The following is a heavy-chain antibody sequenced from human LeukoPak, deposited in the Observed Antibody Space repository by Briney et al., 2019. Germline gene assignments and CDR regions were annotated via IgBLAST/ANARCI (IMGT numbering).Heavy chain of an antibody. V-gene: IGHV3-23*01. Sequence: PGGSLRLSCAASGFNFKLSAMSWGRQAPGKGLEWVALISGSGSRGSGITGGNTYYADSVKGRFSISRDDSQNTVYLQMNSLRVEDMATYFCAKGRCGDSSCWYFDAWAKGTRVTVSP. D-gene: IGHD6-13*01. CDR3: AKGRCGDSSCWYFDA. CDR2: ISGSGSRGSGITGGNT. J-gene: IGHJ4*02. CDR1: GFNFKLSA.